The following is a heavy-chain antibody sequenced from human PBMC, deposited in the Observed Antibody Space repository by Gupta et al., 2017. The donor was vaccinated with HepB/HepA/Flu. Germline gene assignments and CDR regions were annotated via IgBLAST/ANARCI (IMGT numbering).Heavy chain of an antibody. D-gene: IGHD3-10*01. V-gene: IGHV2-5*02. Sequence: QITLKESGPTLVSPTQTLTLTCTVSGFSLNSSGVGVGWIRQPPGKTLEWLALIYWDDDKRYSSSLKNRINIIKDTSKNQVVHTMVNLDPVDTATYYCARMFRILRGDYWGQGTLVTVSS. J-gene: IGHJ4*02. CDR3: ARMFRILRGDY. CDR1: GFSLNSSGVG. CDR2: IYWDDDK.